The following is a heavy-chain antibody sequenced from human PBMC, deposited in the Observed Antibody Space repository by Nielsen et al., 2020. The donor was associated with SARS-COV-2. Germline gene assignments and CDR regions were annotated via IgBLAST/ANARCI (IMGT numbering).Heavy chain of an antibody. D-gene: IGHD3-22*01. CDR3: ARSLYYYDSSGYPAHSEYFQH. V-gene: IGHV5-51*01. J-gene: IGHJ1*01. CDR1: GYSFTSYW. CDR2: IYPGDSDT. Sequence: GESLKISCKGSGYSFTSYWIGWVRQMPGKGLEWMGIIYPGDSDTRYSPSFQGQVTISADKSISTAYLQWSSLKASDTAMYYCARSLYYYDSSGYPAHSEYFQHWGQGTLVTVSS.